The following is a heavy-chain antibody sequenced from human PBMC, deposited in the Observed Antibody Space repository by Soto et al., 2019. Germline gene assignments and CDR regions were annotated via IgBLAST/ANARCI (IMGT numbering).Heavy chain of an antibody. CDR1: GGTFSSYA. CDR2: IIPIFGTA. D-gene: IGHD3-22*01. V-gene: IGHV1-69*06. CDR3: ASEFYDSSGSYYFDY. J-gene: IGHJ4*02. Sequence: GASVKVSCKASGGTFSSYAISWVRQAPGQGLEWMGGIIPIFGTANYAQKFQGRVTITADKPTSTAYMELSSLRSEDTAVYYCASEFYDSSGSYYFDYWGQGTLVTVSS.